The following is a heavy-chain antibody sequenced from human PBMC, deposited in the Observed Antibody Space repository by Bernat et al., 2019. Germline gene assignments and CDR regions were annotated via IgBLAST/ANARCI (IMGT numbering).Heavy chain of an antibody. CDR3: AKVHIVVVVGATPPYYFDY. J-gene: IGHJ4*02. Sequence: EVQLLESGGGLVQPGGSLRLSCAASGFTFSSYAMSWVRQAPGKGLEWVSAISGSGGSTYYADSVKGRFTISRDNSKNTLYLQMNSLRAEDTAVYYCAKVHIVVVVGATPPYYFDYWGQGTLVTVSS. CDR2: ISGSGGST. D-gene: IGHD2-15*01. CDR1: GFTFSSYA. V-gene: IGHV3-23*01.